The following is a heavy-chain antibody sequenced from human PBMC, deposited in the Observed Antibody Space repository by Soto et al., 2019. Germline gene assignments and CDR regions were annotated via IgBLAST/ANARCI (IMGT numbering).Heavy chain of an antibody. Sequence: GASVKVSCKASGYTFTSYGISWVRQAPGQGLEWMGWISAYNGNTNYAQKLQGRVTVTTGTSTSTAYMELRSLRSDDTAVYYCARPTYYYGSGLDAFDIWGQGTMVTVSS. J-gene: IGHJ3*02. CDR3: ARPTYYYGSGLDAFDI. V-gene: IGHV1-18*01. CDR1: GYTFTSYG. D-gene: IGHD3-10*01. CDR2: ISAYNGNT.